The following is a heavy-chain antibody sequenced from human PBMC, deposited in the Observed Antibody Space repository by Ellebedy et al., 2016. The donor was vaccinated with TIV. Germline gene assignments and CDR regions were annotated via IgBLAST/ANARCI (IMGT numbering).Heavy chain of an antibody. D-gene: IGHD6-19*01. J-gene: IGHJ4*02. CDR1: GFSFSSYA. Sequence: PGGSLRLSCAASGFSFSSYAMTWVRQAPGKGLEWVANMNQDGSAKYYVDSGKGRFTISRDNAKNSLYLQMNSLRGEDTAVYYCARGGVVAGADYWGQGTLVTVSS. CDR2: MNQDGSAK. CDR3: ARGGVVAGADY. V-gene: IGHV3-7*03.